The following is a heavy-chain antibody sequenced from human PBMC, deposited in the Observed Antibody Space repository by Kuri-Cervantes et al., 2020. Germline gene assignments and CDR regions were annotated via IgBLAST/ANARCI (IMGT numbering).Heavy chain of an antibody. J-gene: IGHJ4*02. Sequence: GGSLRLSCAVYGGSFSGYYWSWIRQPPGKGLEWVANIKQDGSEKYYVDSVKGRFTISRDNAKNSLYLQMNSLRAEDTALYHCARESGSGSPYWGQGTLVTVSS. V-gene: IGHV3-7*03. CDR1: GGSFSGYY. CDR2: IKQDGSEK. CDR3: ARESGSGSPY. D-gene: IGHD1-26*01.